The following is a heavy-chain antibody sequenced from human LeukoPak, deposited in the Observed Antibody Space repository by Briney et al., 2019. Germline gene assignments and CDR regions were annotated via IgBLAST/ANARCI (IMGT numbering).Heavy chain of an antibody. Sequence: PGGSLRLSCAASGFTFSSYAMGWVRQAPGKGLEWVSSINGSGGITHYTDSVKGRFTISRDNAKNSLYLQINSLRAEDTAVYYCVREKKGTITDFDYWGQGTLVTVSS. CDR3: VREKKGTITDFDY. D-gene: IGHD1-1*01. V-gene: IGHV3-23*01. CDR1: GFTFSSYA. CDR2: INGSGGIT. J-gene: IGHJ4*02.